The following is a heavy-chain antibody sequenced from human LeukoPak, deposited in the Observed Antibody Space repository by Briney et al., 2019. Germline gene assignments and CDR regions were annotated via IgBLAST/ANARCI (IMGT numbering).Heavy chain of an antibody. CDR3: ARLRYSGSYYYFDY. J-gene: IGHJ4*02. Sequence: SETLSLTCTVSGGSISGYYWSWIRQPPGKRLEWIAYIYDSGSTNYNPSLKSRVTISVDTSKNQFSLRLNSVTAADTAIYYCARLRYSGSYYYFDYWGQGTLVTVSS. D-gene: IGHD1-26*01. CDR1: GGSISGYY. V-gene: IGHV4-59*01. CDR2: IYDSGST.